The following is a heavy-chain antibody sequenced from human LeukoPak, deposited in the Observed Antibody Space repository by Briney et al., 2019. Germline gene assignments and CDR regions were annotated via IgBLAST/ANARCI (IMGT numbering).Heavy chain of an antibody. Sequence: GGSLRLSCAASGFTFSNYEMHWVRQAPGKGLEWVSYISSSGSDIYYADSVKGRFTISRDNSKNTLYLQMNSLRAEDTAVYYCANSGSGWYGDVWGKGTTVTISS. CDR2: ISSSGSDI. V-gene: IGHV3-48*03. D-gene: IGHD6-19*01. CDR1: GFTFSNYE. J-gene: IGHJ6*04. CDR3: ANSGSGWYGDV.